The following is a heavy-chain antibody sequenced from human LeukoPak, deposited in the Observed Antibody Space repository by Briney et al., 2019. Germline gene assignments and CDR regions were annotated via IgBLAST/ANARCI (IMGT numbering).Heavy chain of an antibody. J-gene: IGHJ4*02. D-gene: IGHD1-1*01. CDR3: ARRSGNVFDY. V-gene: IGHV4-38-2*01. Sequence: SETLSLTRAVSGYSISSGYYWGWIRQPPGKGLEWIGSIYHSGSTYYNPSLKSRVTISVDTSKNQFSLKLSSVTAADTAVYYCARRSGNVFDYWGQGTLVTVSS. CDR2: IYHSGST. CDR1: GYSISSGYY.